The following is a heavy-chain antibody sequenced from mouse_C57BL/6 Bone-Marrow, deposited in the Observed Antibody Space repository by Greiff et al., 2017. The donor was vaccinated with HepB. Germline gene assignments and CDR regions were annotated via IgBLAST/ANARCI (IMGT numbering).Heavy chain of an antibody. CDR1: GFTFSSYG. J-gene: IGHJ3*01. CDR2: ISSGGSYT. Sequence: EVQGVESGGDLVKPGGSLKLSCAASGFTFSSYGMSWVRQTPDKRLEWVATISSGGSYTYYPDSVKGRFTISRDNAKNTLYLQMSSLKSEDTAMYYCARPLGFAYWGQGTLVTVSA. CDR3: ARPLGFAY. D-gene: IGHD4-1*01. V-gene: IGHV5-6*01.